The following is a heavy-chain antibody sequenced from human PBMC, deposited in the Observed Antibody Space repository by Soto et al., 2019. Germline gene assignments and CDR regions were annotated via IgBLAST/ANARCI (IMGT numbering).Heavy chain of an antibody. CDR3: ARQIYDSDTGPNFQYYFDS. J-gene: IGHJ4*02. CDR1: GYRFAGYW. CDR2: IDPSDSQT. Sequence: GESLKISCKGSGYRFAGYWITWVRQKHGKGLEWMGRIDPSDSQTYYSPSFRGHVTISATKSITTVFLQWSSLRASDTAMYYCARQIYDSDTGPNFQYYFDSWGQGTPVTVSS. V-gene: IGHV5-10-1*01. D-gene: IGHD3-22*01.